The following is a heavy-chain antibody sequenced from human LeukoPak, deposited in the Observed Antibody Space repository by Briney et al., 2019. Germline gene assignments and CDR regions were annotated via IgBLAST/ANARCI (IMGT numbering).Heavy chain of an antibody. Sequence: GGSLRLSCAASGFTFSSYEMNWVRQAPGKGLEWVSSIKNDGSATTYADSVKGRLSISIDSAKNTAYLQMNSLRAEDTAMYYCAMDINGDLFHLWGQGTLVSVSS. CDR2: IKNDGSAT. V-gene: IGHV3-74*01. CDR3: AMDINGDLFHL. D-gene: IGHD2-2*03. J-gene: IGHJ4*02. CDR1: GFTFSSYE.